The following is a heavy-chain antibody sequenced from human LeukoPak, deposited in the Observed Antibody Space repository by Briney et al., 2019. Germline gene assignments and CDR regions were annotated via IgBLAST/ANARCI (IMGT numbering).Heavy chain of an antibody. V-gene: IGHV4-4*01. D-gene: IGHD5-18*01. CDR3: ASLNADTAMDHDY. J-gene: IGHJ4*02. CDR2: IYHSGST. CDR1: GGSISSSNW. Sequence: KPSGTLSLTCAVSGGSISSSNWWSWVRQPPGRGLEWIGEIYHSGSTNYNPSLKSRVTISVDKSKNQFSLKLSSVTAADTAVYCCASLNADTAMDHDYWGQGTLVTVSS.